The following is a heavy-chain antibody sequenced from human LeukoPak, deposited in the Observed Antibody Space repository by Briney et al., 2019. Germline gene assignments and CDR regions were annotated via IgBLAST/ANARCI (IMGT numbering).Heavy chain of an antibody. D-gene: IGHD2-21*02. V-gene: IGHV1-18*01. Sequence: ASVKVSCKASGGTFSSYAISWVRQAPGQGLGWMGRISAYNGNTNYAQKLQGRVTMTTDTSTSTAYMELRSLRSDDTAVYYCARDEAYCGGDCYWYWGQGTLVTVSS. CDR2: ISAYNGNT. J-gene: IGHJ4*02. CDR3: ARDEAYCGGDCYWY. CDR1: GGTFSSYA.